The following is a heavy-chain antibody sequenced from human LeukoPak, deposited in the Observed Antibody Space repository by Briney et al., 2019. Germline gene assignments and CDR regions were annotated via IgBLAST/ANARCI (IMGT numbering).Heavy chain of an antibody. D-gene: IGHD2-2*01. CDR3: ARAPQLPAAPRGFDP. V-gene: IGHV1-18*01. J-gene: IGHJ5*02. CDR2: INAYNGDT. CDR1: GYIFTSYG. Sequence: ASVKVSCKTSGYIFTSYGVSWVRQAPGEGLEWMGGINAYNGDTKYAQKFQGRVTMTTDTSTSTAYMELRGLRSDDTAVYYCARAPQLPAAPRGFDPWGQGTLVTVSS.